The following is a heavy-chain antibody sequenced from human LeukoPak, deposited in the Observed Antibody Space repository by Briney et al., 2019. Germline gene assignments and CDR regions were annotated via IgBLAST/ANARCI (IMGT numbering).Heavy chain of an antibody. D-gene: IGHD1-26*01. CDR1: GFTFSDYE. J-gene: IGHJ5*02. Sequence: GGSLRLSCAASGFTFSDYEMTWVRQAPGKGLEWISYITSSGRITSHADSVKGRFTISRDNAKNSLYLQMNSLRAEDTAVYYCARAPRFRLVGVPKGPFDPWGQGTLVTVSS. CDR2: ITSSGRIT. CDR3: ARAPRFRLVGVPKGPFDP. V-gene: IGHV3-48*03.